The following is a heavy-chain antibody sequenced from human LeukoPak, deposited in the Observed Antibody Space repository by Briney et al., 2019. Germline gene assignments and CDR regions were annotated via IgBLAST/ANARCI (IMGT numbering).Heavy chain of an antibody. CDR3: ARRYCSGGSCYYYFDY. V-gene: IGHV5-51*01. J-gene: IGHJ4*02. Sequence: GESLKISCKGSGYRFTSYWIGWVRQMPGKGLEWMGIIYPGDSDTRYSPSFQGQVTISADKSISTAYLQWSSLKASDTAMYYCARRYCSGGSCYYYFDYWGQGTLVTVSS. CDR2: IYPGDSDT. CDR1: GYRFTSYW. D-gene: IGHD2-15*01.